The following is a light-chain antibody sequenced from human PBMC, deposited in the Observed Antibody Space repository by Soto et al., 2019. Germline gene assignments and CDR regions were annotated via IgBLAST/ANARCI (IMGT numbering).Light chain of an antibody. CDR2: GAS. J-gene: IGKJ5*01. V-gene: IGKV1-12*01. CDR1: QDVGKW. CDR3: QQANSFPIT. Sequence: DIQMTQSPPSVSASVGDRVNITCRASQDVGKWLAWYQQKPGKAPTLLIHGASSLQSGVPPRYSGSGYGTDFTLTISSLQTEDFATCDCQQANSFPITFGQGTRLEIK.